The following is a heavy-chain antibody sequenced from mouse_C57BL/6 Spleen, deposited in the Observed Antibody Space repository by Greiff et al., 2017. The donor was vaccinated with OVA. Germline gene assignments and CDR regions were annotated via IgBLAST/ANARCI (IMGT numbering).Heavy chain of an antibody. J-gene: IGHJ4*01. D-gene: IGHD1-1*01. V-gene: IGHV8-12*01. CDR3: ARISGITTVVPYYAMDY. CDR2: IYWDDDK. CDR1: GFSLSTSGMG. Sequence: QVQLKESGPGLLQSSQTLSLTCSFSGFSLSTSGMGVSWIRQPSGKGLEWLAHIYWDDDKRYNPSLKSRLTISKDTSRNQVFLKITSVDTADTATYYCARISGITTVVPYYAMDYWGQGTSVTVSS.